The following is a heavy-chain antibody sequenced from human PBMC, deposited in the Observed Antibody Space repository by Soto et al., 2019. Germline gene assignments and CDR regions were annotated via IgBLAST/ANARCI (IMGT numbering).Heavy chain of an antibody. V-gene: IGHV1-69*12. Sequence: QVQLVQSGAEVKKPGSSVKVSCKASGGNFRSESINWVRQAPGQGLEWMGGIIPFFGTSDYAQKFQGRLRIAADASKTTAYTELSSLRSQHTAVYYCARGHEFGGKSDAYDIWGQGTMVTVSS. J-gene: IGHJ3*02. CDR3: ARGHEFGGKSDAYDI. CDR1: GGNFRSES. CDR2: IIPFFGTS. D-gene: IGHD2-15*01.